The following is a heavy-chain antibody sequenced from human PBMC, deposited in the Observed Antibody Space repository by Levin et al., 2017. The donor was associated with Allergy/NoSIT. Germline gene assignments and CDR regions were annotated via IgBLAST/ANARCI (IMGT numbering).Heavy chain of an antibody. D-gene: IGHD1-26*01. Sequence: RASETLSLTCGVSGGSFSGYYWSWIRHSPAKGLEWIGEIFHIASANYNPSLKNRVTISVDMSKSQFTLKLSSVTAADTGIYYCTSSPGRRKTYWGQGTLVTVSS. V-gene: IGHV4-34*12. CDR2: IFHIASA. J-gene: IGHJ4*02. CDR1: GGSFSGYY. CDR3: TSSPGRRKTY.